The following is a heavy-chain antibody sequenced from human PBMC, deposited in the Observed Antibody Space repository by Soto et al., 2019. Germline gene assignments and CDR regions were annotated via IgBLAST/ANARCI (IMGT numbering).Heavy chain of an antibody. Sequence: SMKVSCKASGGTFSSYAISWVRQAPGQGLEWMGGIIPIFGTANYAQKFQGRVTITADESTSTAYMELSSLRSEDTAVYYCAREVYDYVWGSYRSFWFDPWGQGTLVTVSS. CDR1: GGTFSSYA. D-gene: IGHD3-16*02. CDR2: IIPIFGTA. V-gene: IGHV1-69*13. J-gene: IGHJ5*02. CDR3: AREVYDYVWGSYRSFWFDP.